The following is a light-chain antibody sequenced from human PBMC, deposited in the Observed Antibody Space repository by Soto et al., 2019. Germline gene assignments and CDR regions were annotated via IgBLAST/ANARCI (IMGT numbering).Light chain of an antibody. V-gene: IGLV2-8*01. CDR1: KNDIGVYDF. CDR2: EVV. J-gene: IGLJ1*01. CDR3: KSYAGSNTYV. Sequence: QSVLTQPASACGSPGQSVTISCTGTKNDIGVYDFVSWYQHHPGKAPRLIIYEVVQRPSGVPDRFSGSKSGNTASLTVSGLQAADEAHYFCKSYAGSNTYVFGSGTKVTVL.